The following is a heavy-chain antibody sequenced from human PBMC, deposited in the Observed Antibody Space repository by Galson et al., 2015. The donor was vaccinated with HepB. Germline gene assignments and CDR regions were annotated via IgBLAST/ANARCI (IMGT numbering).Heavy chain of an antibody. CDR2: IWYDGSNK. Sequence: SLRLSCAASGFTFSSYGMHWVRQAPGKGLEWVAVIWYDGSNKYYADSVKGRFTISRDNSKNTLYLQMNSLRAEDTAVYYCARVGIVVVPAAIAPYYYYYMDVWGKGTTVTVSS. D-gene: IGHD2-2*01. CDR3: ARVGIVVVPAAIAPYYYYYMDV. J-gene: IGHJ6*03. V-gene: IGHV3-33*01. CDR1: GFTFSSYG.